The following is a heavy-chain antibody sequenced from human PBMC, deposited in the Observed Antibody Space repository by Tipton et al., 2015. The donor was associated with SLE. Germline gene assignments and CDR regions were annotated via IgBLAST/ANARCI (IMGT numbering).Heavy chain of an antibody. CDR1: GYSFTSYW. Sequence: VQLVQSGAEVKKPGESLRISCKGSGYSFTSYWISWVRQMPGKGLEWMGRIDPSDSYTNYSPSFQGHVTISADKSISTAYLQWSSLKASDTAMYYCARLVKQQLLGDYYCYMDVWGKGTTVTVSS. CDR3: ARLVKQQLLGDYYCYMDV. V-gene: IGHV5-10-1*01. D-gene: IGHD5-18*01. J-gene: IGHJ6*03. CDR2: IDPSDSYT.